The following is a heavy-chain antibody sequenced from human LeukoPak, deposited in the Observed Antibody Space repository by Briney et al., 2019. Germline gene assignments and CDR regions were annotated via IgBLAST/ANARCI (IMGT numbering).Heavy chain of an antibody. V-gene: IGHV3-23*01. J-gene: IGHJ5*02. Sequence: GGSLRLSCAASGFTFSRYAMTWVRQAPGKGLEWVSGISGGVVSTYYADSVKGRFTISRDNAKNSLYLQMNSLRAEDTAVYYCARGRAYYYGSGSYSRWFDPWGQGTLVTVSS. D-gene: IGHD3-10*01. CDR2: ISGGVVST. CDR1: GFTFSRYA. CDR3: ARGRAYYYGSGSYSRWFDP.